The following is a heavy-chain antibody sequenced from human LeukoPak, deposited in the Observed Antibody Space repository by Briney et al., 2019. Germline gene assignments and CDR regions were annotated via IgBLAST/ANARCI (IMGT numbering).Heavy chain of an antibody. CDR3: ARPRGGLTGYEAYYLDS. J-gene: IGHJ4*02. D-gene: IGHD3-3*01. CDR1: GYSFTSYW. CDR2: IFPGDSDT. V-gene: IGHV5-51*01. Sequence: GESLKISCKASGYSFTSYWIGWVRQVPGKGLEWMGVIFPGDSDTRYSPSFRGQVTTSADKSISTAYLQWISLKASDTAMYYCARPRGGLTGYEAYYLDSWGQGTPVIVSS.